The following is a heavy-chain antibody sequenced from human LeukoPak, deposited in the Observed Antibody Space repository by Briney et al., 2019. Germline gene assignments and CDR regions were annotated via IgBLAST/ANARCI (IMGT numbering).Heavy chain of an antibody. CDR1: GYTFTSYR. D-gene: IGHD1-26*01. Sequence: ASVKVSCKASGYTFTSYRIRWVRQAPGQGLDWMGWISADNGNTNYAQKLQGRVTMTRDTSTSTAYMELRSLRSDDTAVYYCARLQGENRFHPWGRRTLVTVSS. J-gene: IGHJ5*02. CDR3: ARLQGENRFHP. V-gene: IGHV1-18*01. CDR2: ISADNGNT.